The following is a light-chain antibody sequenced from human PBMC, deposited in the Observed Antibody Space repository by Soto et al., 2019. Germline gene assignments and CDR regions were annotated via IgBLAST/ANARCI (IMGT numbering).Light chain of an antibody. J-gene: IGLJ1*01. CDR1: SSNIGAGYE. V-gene: IGLV1-40*01. CDR3: QSYDSSLSGYV. CDR2: GNS. Sequence: QSVLTQPPSVSGAPGQRVTISCTGSSSNIGAGYEVHWYQQLPRAAPKLLIYGNSNRPSGVPDRFSGSKSGTSASLAITGLQAEDEADYSCQSYDSSLSGYVFGTGTKLTVL.